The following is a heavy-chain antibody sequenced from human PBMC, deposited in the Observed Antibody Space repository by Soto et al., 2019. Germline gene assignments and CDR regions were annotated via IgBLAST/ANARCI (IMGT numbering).Heavy chain of an antibody. CDR2: IYYSGST. CDR3: ARQGSGSYYY. J-gene: IGHJ4*02. Sequence: SETLSLTCTVSGGSISSSNYYWGWIRQPPGKGLECVGGIYYSGSTYYNPSLKSRVTISIDTSKNQFSLKRSSVTAADTAVYYCARQGSGSYYYWGQGTLVTVSS. CDR1: GGSISSSNYY. D-gene: IGHD1-26*01. V-gene: IGHV4-39*01.